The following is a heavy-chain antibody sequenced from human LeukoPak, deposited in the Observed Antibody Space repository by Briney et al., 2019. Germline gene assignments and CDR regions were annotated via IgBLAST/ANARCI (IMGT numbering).Heavy chain of an antibody. CDR1: GGTFSSYA. CDR2: IIPIFGTA. D-gene: IGHD1-14*01. V-gene: IGHV1-69*05. Sequence: SVKVSCKASGGTFSSYAISWVRQAPGQGLEWMGGIIPIFGTANYAQKFQGRVTITTDESTSTAYMELSSLRADDTAVYYCAKYRTTSAPPRNFDYWGQGTLVTVSS. CDR3: AKYRTTSAPPRNFDY. J-gene: IGHJ4*02.